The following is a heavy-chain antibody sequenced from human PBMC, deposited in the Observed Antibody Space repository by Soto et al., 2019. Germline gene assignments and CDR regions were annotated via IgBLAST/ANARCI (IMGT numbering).Heavy chain of an antibody. Sequence: QITLKESGPTLVKPTQTLTLTCTFSGFSLSTSGVGVGWIRQPPGKALEWLALIYWDDDKRYSPSLKSRLTIPNDTSQNQVLLTLTNRDPVDTATYYCAHLNRYSISWPHGTRFDVWGQGTLVTVSS. CDR2: IYWDDDK. CDR1: GFSLSTSGVG. CDR3: AHLNRYSISWPHGTRFDV. J-gene: IGHJ4*02. V-gene: IGHV2-5*02. D-gene: IGHD6-13*01.